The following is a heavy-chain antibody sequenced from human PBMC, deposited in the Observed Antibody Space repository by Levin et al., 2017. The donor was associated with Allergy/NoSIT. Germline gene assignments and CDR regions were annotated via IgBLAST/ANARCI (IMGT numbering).Heavy chain of an antibody. Sequence: GESLKISCVASGLTLSTYWTHWVRQAPGKGLVWVSRVNNDGSITNYADSVKGRFTISRDNAKNTLYLQMNSLRAEGTAVYYCARGGYSWRNAFDIWGQGTLVTVSS. CDR1: GLTLSTYW. D-gene: IGHD5-18*01. V-gene: IGHV3-74*01. CDR2: VNNDGSIT. CDR3: ARGGYSWRNAFDI. J-gene: IGHJ3*02.